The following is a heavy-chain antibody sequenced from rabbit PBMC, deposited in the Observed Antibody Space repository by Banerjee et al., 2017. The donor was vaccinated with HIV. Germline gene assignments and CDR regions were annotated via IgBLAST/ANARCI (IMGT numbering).Heavy chain of an antibody. CDR2: IYAGSSDNT. CDR3: ARGNTGGYVAYGYAWDL. V-gene: IGHV1S45*01. D-gene: IGHD6-1*01. Sequence: QEQLEESGGDLVKPEGSLTLTCTASGFSFSSSYWIYWVRQAPGKGLEWIACIYAGSSDNTYYASWAKGRFTISKASSTTVTLQMTSLTAADTATYFCARGNTGGYVAYGYAWDLWGPGTLVTVS. J-gene: IGHJ4*01. CDR1: GFSFSSSYW.